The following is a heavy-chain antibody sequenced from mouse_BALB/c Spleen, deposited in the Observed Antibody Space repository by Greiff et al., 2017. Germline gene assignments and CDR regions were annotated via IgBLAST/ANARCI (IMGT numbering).Heavy chain of an antibody. CDR2: ISYSGST. CDR3: AVWSLYYAMDY. V-gene: IGHV3-2*02. D-gene: IGHD2-10*02. CDR1: GYSITSDYA. J-gene: IGHJ4*01. Sequence: VQLKESGPGLVKPSQSLSLTCTVTGYSITSDYAWNWIRQFPGNKLEWMGYISYSGSTSYNPSLKSRISITRDTSKNQFFLQLNSVTTEDTATYYCAVWSLYYAMDYWGQGTSVTVSS.